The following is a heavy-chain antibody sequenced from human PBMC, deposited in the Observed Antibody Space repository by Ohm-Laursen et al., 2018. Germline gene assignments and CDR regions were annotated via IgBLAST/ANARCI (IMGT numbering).Heavy chain of an antibody. CDR2: INHSGST. CDR3: AGYDFWSGYSYYFDY. CDR1: GGSFSGYY. J-gene: IGHJ4*02. V-gene: IGHV4-34*01. Sequence: GTLSLTWAVYGGSFSGYYWSWIRQPPGKGLEWIGEINHSGSTNYNPSLKSRVTISVDTSKNQFSLKLSSVTAADTAVYYCAGYDFWSGYSYYFDYWGQGTLVTVSS. D-gene: IGHD3-3*01.